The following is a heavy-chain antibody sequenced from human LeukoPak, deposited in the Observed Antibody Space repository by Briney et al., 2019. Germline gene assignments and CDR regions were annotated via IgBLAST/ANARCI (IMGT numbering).Heavy chain of an antibody. J-gene: IGHJ6*02. CDR1: GYSFTSYW. Sequence: HGESLKISCKGSGYSFTSYWIGWERQMPGKGLEWMGIIYPGDSDTRYSPSFQGQVTISADKSISTAYLQWSSLKASDTAMYYCARRLWSGYYFGYGMDVWGQGTTVTVSS. CDR2: IYPGDSDT. D-gene: IGHD3-3*01. V-gene: IGHV5-51*01. CDR3: ARRLWSGYYFGYGMDV.